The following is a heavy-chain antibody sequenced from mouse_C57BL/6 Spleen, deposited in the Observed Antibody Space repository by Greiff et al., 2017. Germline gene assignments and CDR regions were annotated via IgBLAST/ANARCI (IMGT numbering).Heavy chain of an antibody. V-gene: IGHV5-16*01. D-gene: IGHD2-1*01. CDR2: INYDGSST. J-gene: IGHJ2*01. Sequence: EVKVVESEGGLVQPGSSMKLSCTASGFTFSDYYMAWVRQVPEKGLEWVANINYDGSSTYYLDSLKSRFIISRDNAKNILYLQMSSLKSEDTATYYCARDDGNLDYWGQGTTLTVSS. CDR1: GFTFSDYY. CDR3: ARDDGNLDY.